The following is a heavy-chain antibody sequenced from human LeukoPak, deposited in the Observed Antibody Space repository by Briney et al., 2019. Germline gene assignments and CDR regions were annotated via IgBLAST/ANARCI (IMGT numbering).Heavy chain of an antibody. D-gene: IGHD3-10*01. CDR2: IIRIVGTA. CDR3: ARRLTGEGYYYYYRDV. V-gene: IGHV1-69*01. Sequence: ASVEVSCKASGGTFSSYAISWVRQARGRGLEWMGGIIRIVGTANYAQKYQGRVTITADESTSTADMELSSLRSEDTAVYYCARRLTGEGYYYYYRDVWGKGTTVTVSS. CDR1: GGTFSSYA. J-gene: IGHJ6*03.